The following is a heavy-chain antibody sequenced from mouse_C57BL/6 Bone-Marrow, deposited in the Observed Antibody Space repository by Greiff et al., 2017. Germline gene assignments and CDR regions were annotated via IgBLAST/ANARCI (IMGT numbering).Heavy chain of an antibody. J-gene: IGHJ3*01. D-gene: IGHD3-3*01. V-gene: IGHV1-15*01. CDR2: IDPETGGT. Sequence: VKLMESGAELVRPGASVTLSCKASGYTFTDYEMHWVKQTPVHGLEWIGAIDPETGGTAYNQKFKGKAILTADKSSSTAYMELRSLTSKDSAVYYCTRWGPYWGQGTLVTVSA. CDR3: TRWGPY. CDR1: GYTFTDYE.